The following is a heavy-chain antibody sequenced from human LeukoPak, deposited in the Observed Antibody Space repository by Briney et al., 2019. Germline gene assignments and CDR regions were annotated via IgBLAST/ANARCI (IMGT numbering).Heavy chain of an antibody. V-gene: IGHV4-4*09. CDR3: ARGETYYYDSSGYYPLID. D-gene: IGHD3-22*01. CDR2: IYTIGGT. J-gene: IGHJ4*02. CDR1: GGSIRSYY. Sequence: PSETLSLTCTVSGGSIRSYYWSWIRQPPGEGLEWIGYIYTIGGTKYNPSLKSRITISVDTSKNQFSLKLSSVTAADTAVYYCARGETYYYDSSGYYPLIDWGQGTLVTVSS.